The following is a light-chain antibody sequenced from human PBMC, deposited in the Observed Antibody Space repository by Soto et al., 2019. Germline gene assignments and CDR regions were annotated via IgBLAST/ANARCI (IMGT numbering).Light chain of an antibody. CDR1: QSVRNW. CDR3: QQFNTYSYT. J-gene: IGKJ2*01. CDR2: DAS. Sequence: DIQMTQSPSTLSASVGDRVTITCRASQSVRNWLAWYQQKPGKAPKLLIYDASSLESGVPSRFSGSGFGTEFTLTSSSLQPDDFATYYCQQFNTYSYTFGQWTRVEIK. V-gene: IGKV1-5*01.